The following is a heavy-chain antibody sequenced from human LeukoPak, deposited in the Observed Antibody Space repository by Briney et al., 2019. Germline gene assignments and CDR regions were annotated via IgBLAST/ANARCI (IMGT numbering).Heavy chain of an antibody. V-gene: IGHV4-34*01. Sequence: SETLSLTCAVYGGSFSGYYWSWIRQPPGKGLEWIGEINHSGSTNYNPSLKCRVTISVDTSKNQFSLKLSSVTAADTAVYYCARGGPWNEGYCSSTSCCTTRWFDPWGQGTLVTVSS. CDR3: ARGGPWNEGYCSSTSCCTTRWFDP. J-gene: IGHJ5*02. D-gene: IGHD2-2*02. CDR2: INHSGST. CDR1: GGSFSGYY.